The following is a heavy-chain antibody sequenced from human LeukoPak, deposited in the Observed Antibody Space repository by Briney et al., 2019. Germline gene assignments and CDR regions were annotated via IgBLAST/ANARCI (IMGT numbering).Heavy chain of an antibody. CDR2: IYHSGST. CDR3: AGKDYDFWSGSEPRDY. J-gene: IGHJ4*02. D-gene: IGHD3-3*01. Sequence: SGTLSSTGAASGASISSSNWWGWVRQPPGKGLEWIGEIYHSGSTNYNPSLKSRVTISVDKSKNQFSLKLSSVTAADTAVYYCAGKDYDFWSGSEPRDYWGQGTLVTVSS. CDR1: GASISSSNW. V-gene: IGHV4-4*02.